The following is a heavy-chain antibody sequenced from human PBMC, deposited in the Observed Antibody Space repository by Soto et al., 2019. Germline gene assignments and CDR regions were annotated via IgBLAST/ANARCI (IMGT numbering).Heavy chain of an antibody. J-gene: IGHJ4*02. CDR2: LSGSGGTT. D-gene: IGHD3-10*01. Sequence: EVQLLESGGGLVQPGGSLRLSCSTSGFTFSTYAMNWVRQAPGKGLEWVSALSGSGGTTYYADSVRGRFTISRDNSKNPLFLQIHSLRAEDTALYYCAKQRAGYGSGSDTYYFDFWGQGTPVTVSS. CDR1: GFTFSTYA. CDR3: AKQRAGYGSGSDTYYFDF. V-gene: IGHV3-23*01.